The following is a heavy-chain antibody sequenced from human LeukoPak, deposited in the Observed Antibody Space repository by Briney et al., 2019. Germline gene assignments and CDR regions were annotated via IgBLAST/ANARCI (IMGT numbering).Heavy chain of an antibody. V-gene: IGHV3-23*01. CDR1: GFTFSSYA. CDR2: ISGSGGST. D-gene: IGHD3-22*01. CDR3: AKAVYDSSGYYYAPFDY. J-gene: IGHJ4*02. Sequence: GGSLRLSCAASGFTFSSYAMSWVRQAPGKGLEWVSAISGSGGSTYYADSVKGRFTISRDNSKNTLYLQMNSLRAEDTAVYYCAKAVYDSSGYYYAPFDYWGQGTLVTVSS.